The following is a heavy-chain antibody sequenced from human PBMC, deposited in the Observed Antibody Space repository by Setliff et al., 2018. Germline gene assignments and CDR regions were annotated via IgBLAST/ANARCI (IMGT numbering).Heavy chain of an antibody. CDR1: GGLIYDHW. CDR3: ARERQGGFLEWSPLDP. V-gene: IGHV4-4*07. D-gene: IGHD3-3*01. CDR2: VYSDGDT. Sequence: SETLSLTCSVSGGLIYDHWWTWVRQPAGEEFQWIGRVYSDGDTEYNPSLKGRVTISVDTSNNQFSLHLTSVTAADTARYFCARERQGGFLEWSPLDPWGQGILVTVSS. J-gene: IGHJ5*02.